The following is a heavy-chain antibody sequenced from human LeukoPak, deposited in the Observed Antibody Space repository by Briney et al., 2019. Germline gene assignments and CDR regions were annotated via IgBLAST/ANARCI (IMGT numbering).Heavy chain of an antibody. CDR1: GGSISSSSYY. D-gene: IGHD3-16*02. CDR3: ARVGYDYIWGSYRDDAFDI. Sequence: SETLSLTCTVSGGSISSSSYYWGWIRQPPGKGLEWIGSIYYSGSTYYNPSLKSRVTISVDTSKNQSSLRLSSVTAADTAVYYCARVGYDYIWGSYRDDAFDIWGQRTMVTVSS. J-gene: IGHJ3*02. V-gene: IGHV4-39*01. CDR2: IYYSGST.